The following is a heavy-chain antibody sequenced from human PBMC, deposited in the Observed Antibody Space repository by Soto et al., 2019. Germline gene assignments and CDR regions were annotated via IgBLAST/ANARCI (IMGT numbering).Heavy chain of an antibody. J-gene: IGHJ6*02. V-gene: IGHV1-58*01. CDR3: TADKGDHYFYYGMDV. Sequence: SVKVSCKASGFTFTSSAVQWVRQARGQRLEWIGWIVVGSGNTNYAQKFQERVTITRDMSTSTAYMELSSLRSEDTAVYYCTADKGDHYFYYGMDVWGQGTPVTVS. CDR1: GFTFTSSA. CDR2: IVVGSGNT.